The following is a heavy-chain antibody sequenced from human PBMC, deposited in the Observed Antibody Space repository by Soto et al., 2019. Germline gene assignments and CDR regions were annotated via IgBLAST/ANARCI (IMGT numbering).Heavy chain of an antibody. Sequence: SETLSLTCAVYGGSFSGYYWSWIRQPPGKGLEWIGEINHSGSTNYNPSLKSRVTISVDTSKNQFSLKLSSVTAADTAVYYCARGIITMVRGVIVYYYFYGMDVWGQGTTVT. CDR1: GGSFSGYY. CDR2: INHSGST. D-gene: IGHD3-10*01. CDR3: ARGIITMVRGVIVYYYFYGMDV. V-gene: IGHV4-34*01. J-gene: IGHJ6*02.